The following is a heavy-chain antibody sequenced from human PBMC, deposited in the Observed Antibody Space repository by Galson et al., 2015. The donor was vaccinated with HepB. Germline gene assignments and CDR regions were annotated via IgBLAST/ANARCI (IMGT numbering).Heavy chain of an antibody. V-gene: IGHV3-43*01. CDR1: GFTFDNYT. J-gene: IGHJ3*02. CDR2: ISWDGRST. Sequence: SLRLSCAASGFTFDNYTMQWVRQAPGRGLEWVSLISWDGRSTYYADSVKGRFTISRDNSKNSLYLQMNSLRTEDTALYYCAKDIERFFINHVFDIWGQGTMVTVSS. D-gene: IGHD3-3*01. CDR3: AKDIERFFINHVFDI.